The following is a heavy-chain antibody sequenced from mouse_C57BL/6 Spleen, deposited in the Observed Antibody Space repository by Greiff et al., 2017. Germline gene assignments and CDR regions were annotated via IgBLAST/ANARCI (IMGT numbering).Heavy chain of an antibody. V-gene: IGHV7-1*01. J-gene: IGHJ4*01. CDR1: GFTFSDFY. CDR2: SRNKANDYTT. Sequence: EVKVVESGGGLVQSGRSLRLSCATSGFTFSDFYMEWVRQAPGKGLEWIAASRNKANDYTTEYSASVKGRFIVSRDTSQSILYLQMNALRADDTAIYYCARGRGYYAMDYWGQGTSVTVSS. CDR3: ARGRGYYAMDY.